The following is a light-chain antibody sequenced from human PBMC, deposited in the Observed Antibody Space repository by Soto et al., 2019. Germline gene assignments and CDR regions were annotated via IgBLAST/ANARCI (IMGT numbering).Light chain of an antibody. V-gene: IGKV1-39*01. J-gene: IGKJ4*01. CDR3: QQSYSTARVT. Sequence: DIQMTQSPSSLSASVGDRVTITCRASQSISRYLHWYQQKPGKAPKLLIYAASSLQSGVPSRFSGSGSGTDFTLTINSLQPEDFATYYCQQSYSTARVTFGGGTKVEIK. CDR2: AAS. CDR1: QSISRY.